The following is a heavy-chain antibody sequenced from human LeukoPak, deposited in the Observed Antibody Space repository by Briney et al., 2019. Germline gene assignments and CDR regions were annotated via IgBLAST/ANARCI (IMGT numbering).Heavy chain of an antibody. J-gene: IGHJ4*02. D-gene: IGHD6-19*01. CDR3: ASSSGWYGGIDY. Sequence: ASVKVSCKASGGTFSSYAISWVRQAPGQGLEWIGRIIPILGIANYAQKFQGRVTITADKSTSTAYMELSSLRSEDTAVYYCASSSGWYGGIDYWGQGTLVTVSS. CDR1: GGTFSSYA. V-gene: IGHV1-69*04. CDR2: IIPILGIA.